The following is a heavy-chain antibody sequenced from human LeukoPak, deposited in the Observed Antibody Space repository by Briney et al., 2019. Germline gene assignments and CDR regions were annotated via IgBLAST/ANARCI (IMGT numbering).Heavy chain of an antibody. D-gene: IGHD2-2*01. CDR3: ARDQRYCSSSSCPWEPFDY. CDR1: GFKLSSCW. J-gene: IGHJ4*02. CDR2: IKQDGSEK. Sequence: GGSLRLSRAAAGFKLSSCWMRWVSQAPGKGLESGASIKQDGSEKYYVDSVKGRFTISRDNAKNSLYLQMNSLRAEDTAVYYCARDQRYCSSSSCPWEPFDYWGQGTLVTVSS. V-gene: IGHV3-7*05.